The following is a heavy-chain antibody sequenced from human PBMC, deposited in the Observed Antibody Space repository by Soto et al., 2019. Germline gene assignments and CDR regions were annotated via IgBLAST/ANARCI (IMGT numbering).Heavy chain of an antibody. CDR3: ARDLAYYDFWSGYYPYYYYYGMDV. CDR2: IWYDGSNK. D-gene: IGHD3-3*01. CDR1: GFTFSSYG. J-gene: IGHJ6*02. Sequence: PGGSLRLSCAASGFTFSSYGMHWVRQAPGKGLEWVAVIWYDGSNKYYADSVKGRFTISRDNSKNTLYLQMNSLRAEDTAVYYCARDLAYYDFWSGYYPYYYYYGMDVWGQGTTVTVSS. V-gene: IGHV3-33*01.